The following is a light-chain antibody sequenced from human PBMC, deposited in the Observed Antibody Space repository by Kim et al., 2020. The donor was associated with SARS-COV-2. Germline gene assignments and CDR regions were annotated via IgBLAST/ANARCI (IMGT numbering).Light chain of an antibody. CDR1: SLRGYY. V-gene: IGLV3-19*01. CDR3: NSRDSSGNHVL. CDR2: GDK. Sequence: SSELTQDPAVSVALGQTVTITCQGDSLRGYYASWXQQKSGQAPILVIYGDKNRPSGIPDRFSGSGSGNTASLTITGAQAEDEADYYCNSRDSSGNHVLFG. J-gene: IGLJ3*02.